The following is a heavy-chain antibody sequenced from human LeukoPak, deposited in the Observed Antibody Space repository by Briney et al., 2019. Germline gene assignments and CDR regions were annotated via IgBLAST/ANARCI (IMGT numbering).Heavy chain of an antibody. J-gene: IGHJ6*03. CDR2: IIPIFGTA. D-gene: IGHD1-14*01. CDR3: ARNQWGSINYYYYMDV. CDR1: GGTFSSYA. Sequence: SVKVSCKASGGTFSSYAISWVRQAPGQGLEWMGGIIPIFGTANYAQKFQGRVTITTDGSTSTAYMELSSLRSEDTAVYYCARNQWGSINYYYYMDVWGKGTTVTVSS. V-gene: IGHV1-69*05.